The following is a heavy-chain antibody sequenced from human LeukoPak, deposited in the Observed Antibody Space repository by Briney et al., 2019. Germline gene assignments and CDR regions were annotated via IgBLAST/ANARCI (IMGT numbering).Heavy chain of an antibody. CDR1: GYTLTELS. CDR2: FDPEDGET. J-gene: IGHJ4*02. Sequence: ASVKVSCKVSGYTLTELSMHWVRQAPGKGLEWMGGFDPEDGETIYAQKFQGRVTMTEDTSTDTAYMELSSLRSEDTAVYYCATETTMVRGVIITTDYFDYWGQGTLVTVSS. CDR3: ATETTMVRGVIITTDYFDY. D-gene: IGHD3-10*01. V-gene: IGHV1-24*01.